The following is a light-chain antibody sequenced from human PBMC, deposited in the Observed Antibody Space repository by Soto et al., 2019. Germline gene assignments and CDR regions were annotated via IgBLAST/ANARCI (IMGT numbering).Light chain of an antibody. J-gene: IGKJ1*01. Sequence: EIVLTQSPGTLSLSPGERATLSCRASQSVSSSNLAWYQQKPGQAPWLLIYGASSRATGIPDRFSGSGSGTDFTLTISRLEPEEFAVYYCQQYGSSPRTFGQGTKVDIK. V-gene: IGKV3-20*01. CDR3: QQYGSSPRT. CDR1: QSVSSSN. CDR2: GAS.